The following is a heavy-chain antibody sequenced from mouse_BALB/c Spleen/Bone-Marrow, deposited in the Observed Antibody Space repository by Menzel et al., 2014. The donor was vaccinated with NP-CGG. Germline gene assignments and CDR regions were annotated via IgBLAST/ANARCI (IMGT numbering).Heavy chain of an antibody. Sequence: EVQLVESGGGLVQPGGSLKLSCAASGFDFSRYWLSWVRQAPGKGLEWIGEINPDSSTINYTPSLKDKFIISRDNAKNTLYLQMSKVRSEDTALYYCARLSYYGRFAYWGQGTLVTVSA. CDR3: ARLSYYGRFAY. V-gene: IGHV4-1*02. D-gene: IGHD1-1*01. CDR2: INPDSSTI. CDR1: GFDFSRYW. J-gene: IGHJ3*01.